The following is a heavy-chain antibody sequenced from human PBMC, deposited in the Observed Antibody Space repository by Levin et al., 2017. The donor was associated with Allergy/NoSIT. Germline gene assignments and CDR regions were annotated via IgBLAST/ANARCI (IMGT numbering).Heavy chain of an antibody. CDR2: ISGSGGST. J-gene: IGHJ4*02. CDR1: GFTFSSYA. Sequence: SCAASGFTFSSYAMSWVRQAPGKGLEWVSAISGSGGSTYYADSVKGRFTISRDNSKNTLYLQMNSLRAEDTAVYYCAMSPRGYSSSSRFDYWGQGTLVTVSS. D-gene: IGHD6-13*01. V-gene: IGHV3-23*01. CDR3: AMSPRGYSSSSRFDY.